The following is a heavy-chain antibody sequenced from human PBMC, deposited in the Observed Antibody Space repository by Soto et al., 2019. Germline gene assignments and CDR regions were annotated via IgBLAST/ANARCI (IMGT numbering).Heavy chain of an antibody. CDR3: ARTALSDILTGYFYGGSSWFDP. D-gene: IGHD3-9*01. CDR2: IYYRGST. V-gene: IGHV4-39*07. Sequence: SETLSLTCSVSDDSINSDKYYWGWIRQPPGKGLEWIGSIYYRGSTYYNPSLKSRVTISVDTSKNQFSLKLSSVTAADTAVYYCARTALSDILTGYFYGGSSWFDPWGQGTLVTVSS. CDR1: DDSINSDKYY. J-gene: IGHJ5*02.